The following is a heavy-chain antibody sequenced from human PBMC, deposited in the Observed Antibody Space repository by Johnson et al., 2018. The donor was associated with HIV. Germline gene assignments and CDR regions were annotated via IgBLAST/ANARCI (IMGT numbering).Heavy chain of an antibody. CDR2: IGTAGDP. D-gene: IGHD3-22*01. CDR3: VRVGHGSDYYRDAFDI. J-gene: IGHJ3*02. Sequence: VQLVESGGGLVQPGGSLRLSCAASGFTFSIYDMHWVRQVTGKGLEWVSAIGTAGDPYYPGSVKGRFTISRENAQNSLYLQMNSLTAGDTAMYYCVRVGHGSDYYRDAFDIWGQGTMVTVSS. V-gene: IGHV3-13*05. CDR1: GFTFSIYD.